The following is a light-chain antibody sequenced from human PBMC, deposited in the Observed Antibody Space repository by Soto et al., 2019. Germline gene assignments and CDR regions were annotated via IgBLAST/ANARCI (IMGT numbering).Light chain of an antibody. CDR2: GAS. CDR1: QSVSSRY. J-gene: IGKJ2*01. CDR3: QQYDIWPPYT. V-gene: IGKV3-20*01. Sequence: EIVLTQSPGTLSLSPGERATLSCRASQSVSSRYLAWYHQKLGQAPSLLIFGASTRATGIPHRFSGSGSGTDFTVTISSLQSEDFAIYYCQQYDIWPPYTFGQGTKVEF.